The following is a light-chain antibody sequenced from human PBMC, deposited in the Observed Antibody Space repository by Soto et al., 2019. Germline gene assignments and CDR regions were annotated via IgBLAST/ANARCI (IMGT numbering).Light chain of an antibody. V-gene: IGLV2-23*01. CDR2: EGS. CDR1: SSDVGTYNL. J-gene: IGLJ2*01. Sequence: QSALTKPASVSGSPGQSVTISCTGTSSDVGTYNLVSWYQQHPAKAPQLLIYEGSKRPSGVSNRFSGSKSGNTASLTISGLQAEDEADYYCSSYAGDATSDVVFGGGTKLTVL. CDR3: SSYAGDATSDVV.